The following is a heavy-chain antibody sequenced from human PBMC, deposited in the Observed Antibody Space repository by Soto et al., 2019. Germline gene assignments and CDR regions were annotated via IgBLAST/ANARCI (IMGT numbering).Heavy chain of an antibody. D-gene: IGHD2-8*01. V-gene: IGHV4-34*01. J-gene: IGHJ4*02. CDR3: ASLTNGRPGDS. CDR1: GGSFSGYY. CDR2: INHSGST. Sequence: SETLSLTCAVYGGSFSGYYWSWIRQPPGKGLEWIGEINHSGSTNYNPSLKSRVTISVDTSKNQSSLSLISVTAADTAVYFCASLTNGRPGDSWGQGTLVTVSS.